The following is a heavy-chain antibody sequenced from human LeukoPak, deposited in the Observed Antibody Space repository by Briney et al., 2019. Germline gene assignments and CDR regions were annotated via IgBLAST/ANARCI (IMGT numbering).Heavy chain of an antibody. J-gene: IGHJ4*02. V-gene: IGHV3-30*02. D-gene: IGHD1-26*01. Sequence: GGSLRLSCAASGFTFSSYGMHWVRQAPGKGLEWVAFIRYDGSNKYYADSVKGRFTISRDNSKNTLYLQMNSLRAEDTAVYYCARVGWELLPFDYWGQGTLVTVSS. CDR3: ARVGWELLPFDY. CDR2: IRYDGSNK. CDR1: GFTFSSYG.